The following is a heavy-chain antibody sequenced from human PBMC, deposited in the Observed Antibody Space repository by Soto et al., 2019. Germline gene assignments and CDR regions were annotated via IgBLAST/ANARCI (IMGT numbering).Heavy chain of an antibody. CDR2: IYHSGST. D-gene: IGHD2-15*01. CDR1: GGSISSGGYS. Sequence: SETLSLTCAVSGGSISSGGYSWSWIRQPPGKGLEWIGCIYHSGSTYYNPSLKSRVTISVDRSKNQFSLKLSSVTAADTAVYYCARGGGHYYYYGMDVWGQGTTVTVSS. V-gene: IGHV4-30-2*01. CDR3: ARGGGHYYYYGMDV. J-gene: IGHJ6*02.